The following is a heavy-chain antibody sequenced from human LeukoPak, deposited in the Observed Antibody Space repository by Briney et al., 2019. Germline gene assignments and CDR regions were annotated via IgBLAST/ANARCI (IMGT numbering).Heavy chain of an antibody. CDR2: FDPEDGET. V-gene: IGHV1-24*01. D-gene: IGHD3-3*01. CDR3: ATDVLSGYYSQD. J-gene: IGHJ4*02. Sequence: ASVKVSCKVSGYTLTELSMHWVRPAPGKGLEWMGGFDPEDGETIYAQKFQGRVTMTEDTSTDTAYMELSSLRSEDTAVYYCATDVLSGYYSQDWGQGTLVTVSS. CDR1: GYTLTELS.